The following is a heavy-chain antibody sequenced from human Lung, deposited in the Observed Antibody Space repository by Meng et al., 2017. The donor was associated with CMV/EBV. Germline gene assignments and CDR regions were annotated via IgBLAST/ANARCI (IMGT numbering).Heavy chain of an antibody. Sequence: GESLKISCAASGFTFSSYGMHWVRQAPGKGLEWVAFIRYDGSNKYYADSVKGRFTISRDNSKNTLYLQMHSLRAEDTAVYYCAKDAGVRPGVPGWDGMDVWGQGTTVTVSS. CDR1: GFTFSSYG. V-gene: IGHV3-30*02. D-gene: IGHD3-10*01. CDR2: IRYDGSNK. CDR3: AKDAGVRPGVPGWDGMDV. J-gene: IGHJ6*02.